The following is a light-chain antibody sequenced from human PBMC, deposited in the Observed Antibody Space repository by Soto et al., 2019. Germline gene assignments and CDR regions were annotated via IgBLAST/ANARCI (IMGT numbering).Light chain of an antibody. J-gene: IGKJ4*01. CDR3: QQTNSLALT. CDR2: AAS. Sequence: DIQMTQSPSSVSASVGDRVTITCRASQGLSTWLGWYQQKQGKAPKLLIYAASTLQTGVPSRFSGSGSGTAFTLPISSLQPKDFATYYCQQTNSLALTFGGGTKVEIK. CDR1: QGLSTW. V-gene: IGKV1-12*01.